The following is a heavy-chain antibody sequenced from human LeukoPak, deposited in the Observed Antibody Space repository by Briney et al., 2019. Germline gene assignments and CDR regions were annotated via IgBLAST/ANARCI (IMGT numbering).Heavy chain of an antibody. V-gene: IGHV3-23*01. CDR2: ISGSGGST. J-gene: IGHJ4*02. D-gene: IGHD2-15*01. CDR1: GFTFSSYA. Sequence: PGGSLRLSCAGSGFTFSSYATSWVRQAPGKGLEWVSGISGSGGSTYHADSVKGRFSVSRDNSKNTLYLQMNSLRAEDTAVYYCAKDRSWAASTTRLYSFDYWGQGTLVTVSS. CDR3: AKDRSWAASTTRLYSFDY.